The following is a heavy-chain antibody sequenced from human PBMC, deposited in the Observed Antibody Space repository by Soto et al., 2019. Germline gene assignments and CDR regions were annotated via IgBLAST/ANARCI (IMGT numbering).Heavy chain of an antibody. CDR2: VYPGDSDT. Sequence: PWESLKISCKASGYTFSNSWIGWVRQMPGKGLEWMGIVYPGDSDTRYSPSFQGQVTISADTPISTAYLQWSSLKASDTAIYYCVTMVRGVIFDFWGQGSPVTVSS. V-gene: IGHV5-51*01. D-gene: IGHD3-10*01. CDR3: VTMVRGVIFDF. CDR1: GYTFSNSW. J-gene: IGHJ4*02.